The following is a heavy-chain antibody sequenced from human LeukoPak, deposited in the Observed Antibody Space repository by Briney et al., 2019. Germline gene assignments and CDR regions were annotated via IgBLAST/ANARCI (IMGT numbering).Heavy chain of an antibody. J-gene: IGHJ4*02. CDR1: GFTFSRYW. D-gene: IGHD2-21*02. CDR3: ARDDLSGDLDY. CDR2: IKEGGSEK. V-gene: IGHV3-7*01. Sequence: PGGSLRLSCAASGFTFSRYWMSWVRQAPGKGLEWVANIKEGGSEKYYVDSLKGRFTISRDNAKNSLYLQMNSLRAEDTALYYCARDDLSGDLDYWGQGTLVTVSS.